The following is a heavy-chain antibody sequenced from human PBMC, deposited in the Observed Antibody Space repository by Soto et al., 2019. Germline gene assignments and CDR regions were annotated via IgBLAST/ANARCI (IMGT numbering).Heavy chain of an antibody. V-gene: IGHV1-69*13. J-gene: IGHJ3*02. CDR2: IIPIFGTA. CDR3: AGCEEQWLGPYAFDI. CDR1: GGTFSSYA. D-gene: IGHD6-19*01. Sequence: ASVKVSCKASGGTFSSYAISWVRQAPGQGLEWMGGIIPIFGTANYAQKFQGRVTITADESTSTAYMELSSLRSEETAVYYCAGCEEQWLGPYAFDIWGQGTMVTVSS.